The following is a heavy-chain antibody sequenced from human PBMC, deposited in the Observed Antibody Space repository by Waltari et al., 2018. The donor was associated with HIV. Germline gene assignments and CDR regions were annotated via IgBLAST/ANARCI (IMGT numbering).Heavy chain of an antibody. CDR1: GNSFSIYS. J-gene: IGHJ4*02. V-gene: IGHV1-3*01. CDR2: SNAGSGNT. D-gene: IGHD4-17*01. Sequence: QVQFVQSGAELKKPGASVKGSCKASGNSFSIYSIHWVGQAPGQRLEWMSASNAGSGNTQYAQKFKARVTMTRDTSASTAYMELNSLRSEDTAVYYCATLVNTEGYDFWGQGTLVTVSS. CDR3: ATLVNTEGYDF.